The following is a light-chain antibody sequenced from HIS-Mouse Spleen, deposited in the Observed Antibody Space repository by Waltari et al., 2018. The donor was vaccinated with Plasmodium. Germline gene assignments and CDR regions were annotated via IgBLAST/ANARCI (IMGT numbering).Light chain of an antibody. Sequence: QSALTQPRSVSGSPGQSVTISCTGTSSDVGGYNYVSWYQQHPGKAPKLMIYYVSKRPSGFPVRFSGSKSGNTASLTISGLQAEDEADYYCCSYAGSYTWVFGGGTKLTVL. CDR1: SSDVGGYNY. J-gene: IGLJ2*01. V-gene: IGLV2-11*01. CDR3: CSYAGSYTWV. CDR2: YVS.